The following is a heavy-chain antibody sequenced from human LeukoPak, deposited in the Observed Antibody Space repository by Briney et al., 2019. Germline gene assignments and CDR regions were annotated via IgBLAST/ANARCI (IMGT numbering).Heavy chain of an antibody. CDR2: IYYSGST. J-gene: IGHJ3*02. Sequence: SETLSLTCTVSGGSISSSSYYWGWIRQPPGKGLEWIGSIYYSGSTNYNPSLKSRDTISVDTSKNQFSLKLSSVTAADTAVYYCARHVSSGGGYYWDNAFDIWGQGTMVTVSS. V-gene: IGHV4-39*01. D-gene: IGHD3-22*01. CDR1: GGSISSSSYY. CDR3: ARHVSSGGGYYWDNAFDI.